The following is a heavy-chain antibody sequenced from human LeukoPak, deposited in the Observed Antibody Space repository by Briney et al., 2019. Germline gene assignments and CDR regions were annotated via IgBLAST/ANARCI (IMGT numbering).Heavy chain of an antibody. D-gene: IGHD3-9*01. V-gene: IGHV1-46*01. Sequence: ASVKVSCKASGYTFTSYFMHWVRQAPGQGLEWMGLVNPSGGSTNYAQKFQGRVTMTRDMSTSTVFMELDSLRSEDTAVYYCAREMGFDILTGYPYYFDYWGQGTLVTVSS. J-gene: IGHJ4*02. CDR2: VNPSGGST. CDR3: AREMGFDILTGYPYYFDY. CDR1: GYTFTSYF.